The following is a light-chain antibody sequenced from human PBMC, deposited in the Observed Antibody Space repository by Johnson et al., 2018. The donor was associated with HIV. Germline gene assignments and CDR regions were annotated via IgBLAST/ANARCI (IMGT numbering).Light chain of an antibody. CDR1: SSNIGNNY. CDR2: DNN. CDR3: GTWDSSLTTSYV. V-gene: IGLV1-51*01. Sequence: QSVLTQPPSVSAAPGQKVTISCSGSSSNIGNNYVSWYQQLPGTAPKLLIYDNNKRPSGIPDRFSGSKSGTSATLGITGLRTGDEADYYCGTWDSSLTTSYVFGTGTTVTVL. J-gene: IGLJ1*01.